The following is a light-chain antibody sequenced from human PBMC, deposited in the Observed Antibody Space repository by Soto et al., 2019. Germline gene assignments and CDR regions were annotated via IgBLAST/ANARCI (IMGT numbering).Light chain of an antibody. J-gene: IGKJ1*01. Sequence: DIVMTQTPLSSPVTLGQAASISCRSSQSLLHSDGNTYLSWFQQKPGQPPRLLIYKGSDRFSGVPDRFSGSGAGTDFTLTISRVEAEDAGVYYCMQGTQSTWTFGQGTKVEIK. CDR2: KGS. V-gene: IGKV2-24*01. CDR3: MQGTQSTWT. CDR1: QSLLHSDGNTY.